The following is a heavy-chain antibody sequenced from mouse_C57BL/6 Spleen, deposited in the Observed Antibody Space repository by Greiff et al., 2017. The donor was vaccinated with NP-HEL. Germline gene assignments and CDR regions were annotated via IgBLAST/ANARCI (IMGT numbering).Heavy chain of an antibody. CDR3: ARGYWDVDYAMDY. Sequence: EVKVVESGGGLVKPGGSLKLSCAASGFTFSDYGMHWVRQAPEKGLEWVAYISSGSSTIYYADTVKGRFTISRDNAKNTLFLQMTSLRSEDTAMYYCARGYWDVDYAMDYWGQGTSVTVSS. D-gene: IGHD4-1*01. CDR1: GFTFSDYG. CDR2: ISSGSSTI. V-gene: IGHV5-17*01. J-gene: IGHJ4*01.